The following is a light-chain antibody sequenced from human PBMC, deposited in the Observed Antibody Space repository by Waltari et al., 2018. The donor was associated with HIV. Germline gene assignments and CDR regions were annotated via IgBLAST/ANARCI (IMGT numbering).Light chain of an antibody. CDR3: QAWDSGTAI. CDR2: QDT. CDR1: KLGDKY. Sequence: SYELTQPPSVSVSPGQTASITCSGDKLGDKYTCWYQQKPGQSPVLVTSQDTKRPSGIPERFFGSNSGNTATLTISGTQAMDEADYYCQAWDSGTAIFGGGTKLTVL. V-gene: IGLV3-1*01. J-gene: IGLJ2*01.